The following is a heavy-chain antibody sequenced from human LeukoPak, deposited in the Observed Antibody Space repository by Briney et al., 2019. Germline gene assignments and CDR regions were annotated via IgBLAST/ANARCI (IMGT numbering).Heavy chain of an antibody. V-gene: IGHV4-59*11. J-gene: IGHJ4*02. CDR2: IYHSGST. CDR1: GGSISSHY. CDR3: ARDGGGSYPSYFDY. Sequence: PSETLSLTCTVSGGSISSHYWSWIRQPPGKGLEWIGYIYHSGSTYYNPSHKSRVTISVDRSKNQFSLKLSSVTAADTAVYYCARDGGGSYPSYFDYWGQGTLVTVSS. D-gene: IGHD1-26*01.